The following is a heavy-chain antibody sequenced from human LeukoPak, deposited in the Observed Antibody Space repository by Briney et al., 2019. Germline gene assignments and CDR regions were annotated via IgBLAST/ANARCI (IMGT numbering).Heavy chain of an antibody. CDR1: GGTFSSYA. J-gene: IGHJ1*01. CDR2: IIPIFGTA. D-gene: IGHD1-26*01. V-gene: IGHV1-69*13. CDR3: ARGGKKWELPPELQH. Sequence: ASVKVSCKASGGTFSSYAISWVRQAPGQGLERMGGIIPIFGTANYAQKFQGRVTITADESTSTAYMELSSLRSEDTAVYYCARGGKKWELPPELQHWGQGTLVTVSS.